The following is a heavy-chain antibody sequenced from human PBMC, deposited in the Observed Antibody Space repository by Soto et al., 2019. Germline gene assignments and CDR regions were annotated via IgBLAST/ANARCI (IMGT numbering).Heavy chain of an antibody. V-gene: IGHV4-34*01. Sequence: SETLSLTCAVYGGSFSGYYWSWIRQPPGKGLEWIGEINHSGSTNYNPSLKSRVTISVDTSKNQFSLKLSSVTAADTAVYYCARGGWFDPWGQGTLVTVSS. J-gene: IGHJ5*02. CDR2: INHSGST. CDR3: ARGGWFDP. CDR1: GGSFSGYY.